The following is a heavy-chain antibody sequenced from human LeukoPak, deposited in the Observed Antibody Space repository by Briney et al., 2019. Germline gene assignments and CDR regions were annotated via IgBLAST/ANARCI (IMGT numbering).Heavy chain of an antibody. Sequence: GGSLRLSCAASGFTFDDYAMHWVRQAPGKGLEWVSGISWNSGSIGYADSVKGRFTISRDNAKNSLYLQMNSLRAEDTALYYCAKGTGIAVAGTGDYWGQGALVTVSS. CDR3: AKGTGIAVAGTGDY. CDR2: ISWNSGSI. V-gene: IGHV3-9*01. J-gene: IGHJ4*02. CDR1: GFTFDDYA. D-gene: IGHD6-19*01.